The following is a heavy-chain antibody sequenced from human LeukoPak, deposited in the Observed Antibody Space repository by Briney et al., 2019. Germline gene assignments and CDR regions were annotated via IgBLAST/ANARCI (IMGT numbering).Heavy chain of an antibody. CDR2: IHHSGRT. Sequence: SEPLSLTCTVSGGSFPAFYWTWIRQSPGKGLEWVGEIHHSGRTYYNPSLNSRVTVLVDTSKKQSSLTLNSVTAADTAVYYCARAFYPGYFSYMAVWGKGTTVTVSS. CDR1: GGSFPAFY. V-gene: IGHV4-34*01. D-gene: IGHD3-3*02. CDR3: ARAFYPGYFSYMAV. J-gene: IGHJ6*03.